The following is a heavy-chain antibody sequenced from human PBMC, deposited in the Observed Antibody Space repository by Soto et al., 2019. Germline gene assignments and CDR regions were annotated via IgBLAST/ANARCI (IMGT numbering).Heavy chain of an antibody. D-gene: IGHD6-13*01. J-gene: IGHJ6*03. CDR1: GFTFSDYY. Sequence: PGGSLRLSCAASGFTFSDYYMSWIRQAPGKGLEWVSYISSSGSTIYYADSVKGRFTISRDNAKNSLYLQMNGLRAEDTAVYYCARDGIAAAVDYMDVWGKGTAVTVSS. CDR2: ISSSGSTI. V-gene: IGHV3-11*01. CDR3: ARDGIAAAVDYMDV.